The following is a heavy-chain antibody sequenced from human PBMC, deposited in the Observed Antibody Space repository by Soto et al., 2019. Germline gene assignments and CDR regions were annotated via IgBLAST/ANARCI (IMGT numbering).Heavy chain of an antibody. CDR3: ARGALPWIHLWQHSAFDY. D-gene: IGHD5-18*01. J-gene: IGHJ4*02. Sequence: SVKVSCKASGGTFSSYAISWVLQAPGQGLEWMGGIIPIFGTANYAQKFQGRVTITADESTSTAYMELSSLRSEDTAVYYCARGALPWIHLWQHSAFDYSGQGNLFTVSS. CDR2: IIPIFGTA. V-gene: IGHV1-69*13. CDR1: GGTFSSYA.